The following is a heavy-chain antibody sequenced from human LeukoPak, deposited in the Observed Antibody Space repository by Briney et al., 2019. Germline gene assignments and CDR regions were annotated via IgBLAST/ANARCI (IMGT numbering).Heavy chain of an antibody. D-gene: IGHD2-15*01. CDR1: GGSISSYY. V-gene: IGHV4-59*01. CDR2: IYYSGST. Sequence: SETLSLICTVSGGSISSYYWSWIRQPPGKGLEWIGYIYYSGSTNYNPSLKSRVTISVDTSKNQFSLKLSSVTAADTAVYYCARDPPYCSGGSCYSYYYGMDVWGQGTTVTVSS. J-gene: IGHJ6*02. CDR3: ARDPPYCSGGSCYSYYYGMDV.